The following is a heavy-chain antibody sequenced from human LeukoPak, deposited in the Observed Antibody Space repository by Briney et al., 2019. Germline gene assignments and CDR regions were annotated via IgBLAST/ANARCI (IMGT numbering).Heavy chain of an antibody. CDR1: GYTFTDYY. J-gene: IGHJ4*02. CDR3: ARGGQLGSAVDY. CDR2: ISAYNGNT. D-gene: IGHD6-6*01. V-gene: IGHV1-18*04. Sequence: ASVKVSCKASGYTFTDYYMHWVRQAPGQGLEWMGWISAYNGNTNYAQKLQGRVTMTTDTSTSTAYMELRSLRSDDTAVYYCARGGQLGSAVDYWGQGTLVTVSS.